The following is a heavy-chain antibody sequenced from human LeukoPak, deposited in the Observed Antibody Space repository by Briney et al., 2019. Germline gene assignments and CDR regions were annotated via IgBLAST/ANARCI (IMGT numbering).Heavy chain of an antibody. CDR3: ARGASIAGGFDG. Sequence: SVKVSCKASGGTFSSYAISWVRQAPGQGLEWMGGIIPIFGTANYAQKFQGRVTITADKSTSTAYMELSSLRSEDTALYYCARGASIAGGFDGWGQGTLVTVSS. J-gene: IGHJ4*02. D-gene: IGHD3-10*01. V-gene: IGHV1-69*06. CDR2: IIPIFGTA. CDR1: GGTFSSYA.